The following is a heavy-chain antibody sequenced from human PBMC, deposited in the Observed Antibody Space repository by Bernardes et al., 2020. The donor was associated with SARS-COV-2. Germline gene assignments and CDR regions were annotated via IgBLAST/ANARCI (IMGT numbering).Heavy chain of an antibody. J-gene: IGHJ3*02. CDR1: GGSFSGYY. Sequence: SETLSLTCAVYGGSFSGYYWSWIRQPPGKGLEWIGEINHSGSTNYNPSLKSRVTISVDTSKNQFSLKLSSVTAADTAVYYCAKTYQNPNDAFDIWGQGTMVTVSS. CDR3: AKTYQNPNDAFDI. CDR2: INHSGST. V-gene: IGHV4-34*01. D-gene: IGHD2-2*01.